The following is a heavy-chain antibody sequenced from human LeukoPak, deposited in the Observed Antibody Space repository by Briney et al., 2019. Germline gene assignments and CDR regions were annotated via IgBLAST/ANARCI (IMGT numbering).Heavy chain of an antibody. V-gene: IGHV3-23*01. CDR3: AKDAQGLVRGGIYFDF. CDR2: MSGSGSST. D-gene: IGHD6-19*01. J-gene: IGHJ4*02. CDR1: GFTFKTYA. Sequence: GGSLRLSCAASGFTFKTYAMNWVRQVPGKGPEWVSSMSGSGSSTDYADSVKGRFTISRDNSKNTLYPQMNSLRAEDTALYYCAKDAQGLVRGGIYFDFWGQGSLVTVSS.